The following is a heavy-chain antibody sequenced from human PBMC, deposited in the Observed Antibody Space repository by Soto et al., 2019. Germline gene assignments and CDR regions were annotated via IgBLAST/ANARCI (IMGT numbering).Heavy chain of an antibody. D-gene: IGHD3-3*01. CDR3: AGLEWLPQGFDY. CDR2: IYWDDDK. Sequence: QITLKESGPPLVKPTQTLTLTCTFSGFARSTSGVGVGWVRQPPGQALEWLALIYWDDDKRYSPSLKSRLTITNDPTKNKVFLTMTNMDPVDTATYYCAGLEWLPQGFDYWGQGTLVTVSS. V-gene: IGHV2-5*02. J-gene: IGHJ4*02. CDR1: GFARSTSGVG.